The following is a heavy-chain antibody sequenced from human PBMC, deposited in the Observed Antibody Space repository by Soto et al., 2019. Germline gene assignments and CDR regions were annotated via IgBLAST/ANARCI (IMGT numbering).Heavy chain of an antibody. CDR2: IIPSSETT. CDR3: AKRHVSSIHFLRFDD. CDR1: GGTFDNYV. D-gene: IGHD1-1*01. J-gene: IGHJ4*02. Sequence: QVLLVQSGAEAKRPGSSVKVSCKASGGTFDNYVLNWVRQAPGQGLEWVGGIIPSSETTNYAQKFQGRLTLIADANIVYMELSSLRSHDTAIYYSAKRHVSSIHFLRFDDWGQGNLFTVSS. V-gene: IGHV1-69*01.